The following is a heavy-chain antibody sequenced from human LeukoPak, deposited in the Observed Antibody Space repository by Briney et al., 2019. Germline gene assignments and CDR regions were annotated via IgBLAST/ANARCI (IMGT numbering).Heavy chain of an antibody. CDR1: GFTFDDYA. D-gene: IGHD2-8*01. Sequence: AGGSLRLSCAASGFTFDDYAMSWVRHAPGKGLEWVSRIYWSGLSTSYGDSVKGRFTSSRDNAKNSLYLQMLNLKAEDTALYFCAREGVSHDAFDIWGQGKMIAVSS. CDR2: IYWSGLST. V-gene: IGHV3-20*04. CDR3: AREGVSHDAFDI. J-gene: IGHJ3*02.